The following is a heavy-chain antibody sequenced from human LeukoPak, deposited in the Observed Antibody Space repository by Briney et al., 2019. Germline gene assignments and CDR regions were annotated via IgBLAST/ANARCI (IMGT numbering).Heavy chain of an antibody. CDR3: ARGARSITIFGVVRGPRNWFDP. CDR2: INHSGST. CDR1: GGSFSGYY. Sequence: PSETLSLTCAVYGGSFSGYYWSWIRQPPGKGLEWIGEINHSGSTNYNPSLKSRVTISVDTSKNQFSLKLSSVTAAGTAVYYCARGARSITIFGVVRGPRNWFDPWGQGTLVTVSS. J-gene: IGHJ5*02. D-gene: IGHD3-3*01. V-gene: IGHV4-34*01.